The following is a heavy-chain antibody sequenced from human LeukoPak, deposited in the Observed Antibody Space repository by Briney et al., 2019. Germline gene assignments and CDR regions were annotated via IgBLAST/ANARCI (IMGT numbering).Heavy chain of an antibody. CDR3: ARGISSWSYFDY. D-gene: IGHD6-13*01. V-gene: IGHV1-69*05. Sequence: ASVKVSCKASGGTFSSYAISWVRQAPGQGLEWMGRIIPIFGTANYAQKFQGRVTITTDESTSTAYMELSSLRSEDTAVYYCARGISSWSYFDYWGQGTLVTVSS. CDR2: IIPIFGTA. CDR1: GGTFSSYA. J-gene: IGHJ4*02.